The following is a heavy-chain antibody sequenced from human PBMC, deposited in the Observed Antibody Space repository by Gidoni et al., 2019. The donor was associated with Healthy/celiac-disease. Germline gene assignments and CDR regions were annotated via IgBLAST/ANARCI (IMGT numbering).Heavy chain of an antibody. CDR1: GFTISSDE. CDR3: ARGSYYDSSGYVDDAFDI. D-gene: IGHD3-22*01. Sequence: EVQLVESGGGLVQPGGYLRLSCAASGFTISSDEMNWVSQAPGKGLEWVSYISSSGSTIYYADSVKGRFTISRDNAKNSLYLQMNSLRAEDTAVYYCARGSYYDSSGYVDDAFDIWGQGTMVTVSS. V-gene: IGHV3-48*03. CDR2: ISSSGSTI. J-gene: IGHJ3*02.